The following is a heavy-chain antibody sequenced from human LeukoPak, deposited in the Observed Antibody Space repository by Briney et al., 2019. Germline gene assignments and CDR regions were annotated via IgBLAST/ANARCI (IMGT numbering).Heavy chain of an antibody. D-gene: IGHD3-10*01. CDR2: IYYSGST. J-gene: IGHJ6*03. V-gene: IGHV4-59*01. Sequence: SETLSLTCTVSGGSISSYYWSWIRQPPGKGLEWIGYIYYSGSTNYNPSLKSRVTISVDTSKNQFSLKLSSVTAADTAAYYCARVGRSLFTSQDYYYMDVWGKGTTVTVSS. CDR3: ARVGRSLFTSQDYYYMDV. CDR1: GGSISSYY.